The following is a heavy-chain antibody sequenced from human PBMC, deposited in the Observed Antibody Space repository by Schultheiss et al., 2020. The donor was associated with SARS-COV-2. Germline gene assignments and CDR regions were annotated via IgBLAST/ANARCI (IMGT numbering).Heavy chain of an antibody. J-gene: IGHJ4*02. V-gene: IGHV3-48*04. CDR3: ARVVPAASFSFDY. CDR2: ISSSSSTI. Sequence: GGSLRLSCAASGFTFSSYSMNWVRQAPGKGLEWVSYISSSSSTIYYADSVKGRFTISRDNAKNSLYLQMNSLRAEDTAVYYCARVVPAASFSFDYWGQGTLVTVSS. CDR1: GFTFSSYS. D-gene: IGHD2-2*01.